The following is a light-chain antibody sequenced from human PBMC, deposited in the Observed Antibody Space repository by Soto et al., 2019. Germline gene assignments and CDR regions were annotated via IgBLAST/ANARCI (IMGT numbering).Light chain of an antibody. J-gene: IGKJ1*01. CDR3: LQHISYPWT. CDR2: AAS. Sequence: DIQMTQSPSAMSASVGDRVTITCRASQDISDYLAWFQHKPGKAPKRLIYAASRLHSGVPTRFSGSGSGTAFTLTLSILQAEDFATYYCLQHISYPWTFGQWTKVDIK. CDR1: QDISDY. V-gene: IGKV1-17*03.